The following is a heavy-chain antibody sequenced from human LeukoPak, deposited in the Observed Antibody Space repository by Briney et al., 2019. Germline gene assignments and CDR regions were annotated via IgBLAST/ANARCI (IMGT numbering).Heavy chain of an antibody. V-gene: IGHV1-18*04. Sequence: ASVKVSCKASGYTFTSYGISWVRQAPGQGIEWMGWISAYNGNTNYAQKLQGRVTMTTDTSTSTAYMELRSLRSDDTAVYYCARSRYSYGYNDYWGQGTLVTVSS. CDR2: ISAYNGNT. CDR1: GYTFTSYG. J-gene: IGHJ4*02. D-gene: IGHD5-18*01. CDR3: ARSRYSYGYNDY.